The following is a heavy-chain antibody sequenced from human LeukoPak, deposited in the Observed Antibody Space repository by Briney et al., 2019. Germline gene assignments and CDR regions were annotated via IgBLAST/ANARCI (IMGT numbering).Heavy chain of an antibody. J-gene: IGHJ4*02. CDR1: GGSISSSSYY. CDR2: IYYSGST. D-gene: IGHD6-13*01. CDR3: ARRGRRQRLVENFDY. V-gene: IGHV4-39*01. Sequence: SETLSLTCTVSGGSISSSSYYWGWIRQPPGKGLEWIGSIYYSGSTYYNPSLKSRVTISVGTSKNQFSLKLSSVTAADTAVYYCARRGRRQRLVENFDYWGQGTLVTVSS.